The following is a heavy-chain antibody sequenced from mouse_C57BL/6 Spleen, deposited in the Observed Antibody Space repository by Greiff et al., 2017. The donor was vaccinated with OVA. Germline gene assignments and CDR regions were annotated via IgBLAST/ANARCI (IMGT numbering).Heavy chain of an antibody. CDR3: ARRGLLLFDY. Sequence: QVQLQQPGAELVKPGASVKLSCKASGYTFTSYWMQWVKQRPGQGLEWIGEIDPSDSYTNYNQKFKGKATLTVDTSSSTAYMQLSSLTSEDSAVYYCARRGLLLFDYWGQGTTLTVSS. D-gene: IGHD2-3*01. CDR1: GYTFTSYW. J-gene: IGHJ2*01. CDR2: IDPSDSYT. V-gene: IGHV1-50*01.